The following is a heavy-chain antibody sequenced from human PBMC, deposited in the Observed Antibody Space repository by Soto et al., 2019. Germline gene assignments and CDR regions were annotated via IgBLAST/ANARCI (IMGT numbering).Heavy chain of an antibody. CDR1: GYSFSTYD. J-gene: IGHJ5*02. D-gene: IGHD3-3*01. V-gene: IGHV1-18*04. Sequence: SVKVSWYASGYSFSTYDISWRREAPVKGLEWMGLISPNNCNRNFAWKFLDRVTMTADIPSNTAYMELTSLRYDDTAMYYCATSYDSGFDPWGEGTLVTVSS. CDR2: ISPNNCNR. CDR3: ATSYDSGFDP.